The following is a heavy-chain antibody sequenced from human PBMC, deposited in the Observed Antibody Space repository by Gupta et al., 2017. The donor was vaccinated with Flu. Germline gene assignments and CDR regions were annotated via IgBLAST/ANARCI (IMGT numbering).Heavy chain of an antibody. CDR2: VDFGGTK. CDR3: ARRGKVDIEEQMDY. D-gene: IGHD3-9*01. Sequence: SSSYNWDWIRQPPGKGLEWVGSVDFGGTKNYNPSLEGRVIMSIDTSRSRFSLSLGSVTAADTAVYYCARRGKVDIEEQMDYWGQGILVTVSS. V-gene: IGHV4-39*01. J-gene: IGHJ4*02. CDR1: SSSYN.